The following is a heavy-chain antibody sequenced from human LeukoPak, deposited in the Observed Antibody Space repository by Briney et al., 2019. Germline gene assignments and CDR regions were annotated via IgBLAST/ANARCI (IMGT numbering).Heavy chain of an antibody. CDR2: ISGSGGST. CDR3: AKAERVVPAAPTDY. V-gene: IGHV3-23*01. CDR1: GFTFSSYA. D-gene: IGHD2-2*01. J-gene: IGHJ4*02. Sequence: PGGSLRLSCAASGFTFSSYAMSWVRQAPGKGLEWVSAISGSGGSTYYADSVKGRFTISRDNSKNTLYLQTNSLRAEDTAVYYCAKAERVVPAAPTDYWGQGTLVTVSS.